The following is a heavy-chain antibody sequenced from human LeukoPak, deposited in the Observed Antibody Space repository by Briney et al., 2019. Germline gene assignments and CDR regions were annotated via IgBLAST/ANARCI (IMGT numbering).Heavy chain of an antibody. CDR1: GFTFSNYA. CDR3: AKGYSSSHRYVFDY. V-gene: IGHV3-23*01. Sequence: GGSLRLSCAVSGFTFSNYAMAWVRQAPGKGLEWVSAISGSGETTYYADSVKGRFTISRDNSKNTLYLQMNSLRAEDTAVYYCAKGYSSSHRYVFDYWGQGTLVTVSS. J-gene: IGHJ4*02. CDR2: ISGSGETT. D-gene: IGHD6-13*01.